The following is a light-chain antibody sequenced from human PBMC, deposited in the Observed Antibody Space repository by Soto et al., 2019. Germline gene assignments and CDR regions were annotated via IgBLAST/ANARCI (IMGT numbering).Light chain of an antibody. Sequence: EIVLTQSPGTLSLSPGERATLSCRASQSVSSTYLAWYQQKPGQAPRLLFFAASNRATGIPDRFSGSGSGTDFTLTISSLEPEDFALYYCQHYGSSPPWTFGQGTKVEVK. CDR1: QSVSSTY. CDR3: QHYGSSPPWT. J-gene: IGKJ1*01. V-gene: IGKV3-20*01. CDR2: AAS.